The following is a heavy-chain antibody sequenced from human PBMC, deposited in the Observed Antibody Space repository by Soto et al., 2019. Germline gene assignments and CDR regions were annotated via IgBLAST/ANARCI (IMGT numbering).Heavy chain of an antibody. J-gene: IGHJ4*01. Sequence: SSVKVSCKASGGTFSSYAISWVRQAPGQGLEWMGGIIPIFGTANYAQKFQGRVTITADKSTSTAYMELSSLRSEDTAVYYCARDLSSPGIAVAGTGEDRDYWG. CDR2: IIPIFGTA. V-gene: IGHV1-69*06. D-gene: IGHD6-19*01. CDR1: GGTFSSYA. CDR3: ARDLSSPGIAVAGTGEDRDY.